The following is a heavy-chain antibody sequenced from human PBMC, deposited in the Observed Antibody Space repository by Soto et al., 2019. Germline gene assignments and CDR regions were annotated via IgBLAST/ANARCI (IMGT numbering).Heavy chain of an antibody. D-gene: IGHD6-19*01. Sequence: PSETLSLTCTVSGGSISSYYWSWIRQPPGKGLEWIGYIYYSGSTNYNPSLKSRVTISVDTSKNQFSLKLSSVTAADTAVYYCARDRSSGWYQSYDYWGQGTLVTVSS. CDR3: ARDRSSGWYQSYDY. CDR1: GGSISSYY. V-gene: IGHV4-59*01. J-gene: IGHJ4*02. CDR2: IYYSGST.